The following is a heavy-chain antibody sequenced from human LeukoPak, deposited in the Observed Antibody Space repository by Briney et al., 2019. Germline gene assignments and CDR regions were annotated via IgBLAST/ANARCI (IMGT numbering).Heavy chain of an antibody. V-gene: IGHV3-23*01. Sequence: GGSLRLSCAASGFTFSSYAMSWVRQAPGKGLEWVSAISGSGGSTYYTDSVKGRFIISRDTPKNTMDLQMNSLRPEDSALYFCARGGRGSAAVVAPRSFDIWGQGTMVAVSS. J-gene: IGHJ3*02. CDR1: GFTFSSYA. CDR2: ISGSGGST. D-gene: IGHD3-22*01. CDR3: ARGGRGSAAVVAPRSFDI.